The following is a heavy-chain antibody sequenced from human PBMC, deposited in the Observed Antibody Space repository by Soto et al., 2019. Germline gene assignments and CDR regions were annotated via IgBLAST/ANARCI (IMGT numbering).Heavy chain of an antibody. V-gene: IGHV1-69*13. Sequence: AAVKVSCKASGGTFSSYAISWVRQAPGQGLEWMGGIIPIFGTANYAQKFQGRVTITADESTSTAYIELSSLRSEDTAVYYCARATLTTVTTGPDYYGMDVWGQGTTVTVSS. CDR3: ARATLTTVTTGPDYYGMDV. J-gene: IGHJ6*02. CDR2: IIPIFGTA. D-gene: IGHD4-4*01. CDR1: GGTFSSYA.